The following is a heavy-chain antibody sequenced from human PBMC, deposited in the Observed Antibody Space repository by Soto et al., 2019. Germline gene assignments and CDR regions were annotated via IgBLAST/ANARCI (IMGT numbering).Heavy chain of an antibody. CDR1: GFTFSSYA. D-gene: IGHD3-9*01. J-gene: IGHJ6*02. Sequence: GGSLRLSCAASGFTFSSYAMSWVRQAPGKGLEWVSAISGSGGSTYYADSVKGRFTISRDNSKNTLYLQMNSLRAEDTAVYYCARDAVGKLRYFDWLPDYYYYGMDVWGQGTTVTVSS. CDR2: ISGSGGST. V-gene: IGHV3-23*01. CDR3: ARDAVGKLRYFDWLPDYYYYGMDV.